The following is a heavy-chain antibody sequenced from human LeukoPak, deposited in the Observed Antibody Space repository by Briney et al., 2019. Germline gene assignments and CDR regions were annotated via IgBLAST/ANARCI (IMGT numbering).Heavy chain of an antibody. V-gene: IGHV3-9*01. CDR2: ISWNSGSI. Sequence: PGRSLRLSCAASGFTFDDYAMHWVRQAPGKGLEWVSGISWNSGSIGYADSVKGRFTISRDNAKNSLYLQMNSLRAEDTALYYCAKGPLKVYAPYGMDVWGQGTTVTVSS. CDR1: GFTFDDYA. D-gene: IGHD2-8*01. J-gene: IGHJ6*02. CDR3: AKGPLKVYAPYGMDV.